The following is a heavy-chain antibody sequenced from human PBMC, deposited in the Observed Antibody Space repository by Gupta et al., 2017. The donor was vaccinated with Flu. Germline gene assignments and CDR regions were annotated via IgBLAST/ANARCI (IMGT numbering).Heavy chain of an antibody. D-gene: IGHD2-8*01. CDR3: ANSGDCRNEACYAVFHS. CDR2: ITPSGTFT. CDR1: GFTFRNYG. Sequence: EVQLVESGGGLVNPGGSLRLSCAASGFTFRNYGMSWVRQAPGKGLEWVSSITPSGTFTYYADSVKGRFTTSRDNSRNSLFLQMNNLRVDDMAVYYCANSGDCRNEACYAVFHSWGQGTLVSVSS. V-gene: IGHV3-21*02. J-gene: IGHJ5*02.